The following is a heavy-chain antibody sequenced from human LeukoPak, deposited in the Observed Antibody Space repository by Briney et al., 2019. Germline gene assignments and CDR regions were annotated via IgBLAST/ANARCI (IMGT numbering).Heavy chain of an antibody. CDR2: ISSGSGTI. CDR1: GFTFSSYA. D-gene: IGHD1-26*01. V-gene: IGHV3-48*04. Sequence: PGGSLRLSCAASGFTFSSYAMSWVRQAPGKGLGWVSYISSGSGTIYYADSVRGRFAISRDNAKNSLYLQMNSLRAEDTAVYYCARVLWREPYYFDYWGQGTLVTVSS. J-gene: IGHJ4*02. CDR3: ARVLWREPYYFDY.